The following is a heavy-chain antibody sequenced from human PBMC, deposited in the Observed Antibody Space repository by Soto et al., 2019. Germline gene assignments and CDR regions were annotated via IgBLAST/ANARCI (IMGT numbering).Heavy chain of an antibody. Sequence: QVQLVQSGAEVKKPGSSVKVSCKASGGTFSSYTISWVRQAPGQGLEWMGRIIPILGIANYAQKFQGRVTITADKSTSQAYMELSSLGSEDTAVYYCARESTVTTRLQYYYYYMDVWGKGTTVTVSS. D-gene: IGHD4-17*01. J-gene: IGHJ6*03. CDR2: IIPILGIA. CDR1: GGTFSSYT. CDR3: ARESTVTTRLQYYYYYMDV. V-gene: IGHV1-69*08.